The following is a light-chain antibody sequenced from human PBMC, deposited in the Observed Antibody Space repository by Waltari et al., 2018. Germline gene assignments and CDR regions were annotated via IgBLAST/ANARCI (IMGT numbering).Light chain of an antibody. CDR3: SMYMGSGVWV. CDR2: KGI. CDR1: SCSVSSTSY. J-gene: IGLJ3*02. V-gene: IGLV8-61*01. Sequence: QTVVTQEPSLSVSPGGSVPLTCALSSCSVSSTSYPTWYQQTPGQPPRKLVYKGISRSSGVPDRFSGSILGNTAALTITGAQADDESDYYCSMYMGSGVWVFGGGTKLTVL.